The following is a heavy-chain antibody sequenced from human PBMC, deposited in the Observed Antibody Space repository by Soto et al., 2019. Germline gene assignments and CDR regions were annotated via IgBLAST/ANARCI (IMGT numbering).Heavy chain of an antibody. CDR1: GYTFTSYA. V-gene: IGHV1-3*01. J-gene: IGHJ6*02. CDR3: ARVIPKGWYYGMDV. Sequence: QVQLVQSGAEVKKPGASVKVSCKASGYTFTSYAMHWVRQAPGQRLEWMGWINAGNGNTKYSQKFQGRVTITRDTSASTAYMEPSSLRSEDTAVYYCARVIPKGWYYGMDVWGQGTTVTVSS. CDR2: INAGNGNT. D-gene: IGHD6-19*01.